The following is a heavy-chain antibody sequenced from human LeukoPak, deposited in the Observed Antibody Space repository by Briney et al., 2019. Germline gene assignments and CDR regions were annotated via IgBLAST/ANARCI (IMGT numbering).Heavy chain of an antibody. CDR1: GGSFSGYY. CDR3: ARHHHWLPLGWFDP. Sequence: PSETLSLTCAVYGGSFSGYYWSWIRQPPGRGLEWIGEINHSGSTNYNPSLKSRVTISVDTSKNQFSLKLSSVTAADTAVYYCARHHHWLPLGWFDPWGQGTLVIVSS. D-gene: IGHD3-9*01. J-gene: IGHJ5*02. V-gene: IGHV4-34*01. CDR2: INHSGST.